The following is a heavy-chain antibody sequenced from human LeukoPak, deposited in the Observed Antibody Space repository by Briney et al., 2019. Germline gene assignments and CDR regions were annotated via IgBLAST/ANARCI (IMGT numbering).Heavy chain of an antibody. V-gene: IGHV3-30*07. CDR3: ATLYGGSTDY. J-gene: IGHJ4*02. D-gene: IGHD5-12*01. CDR1: GFKFFTFA. Sequence: PGGSLRLSCEATGFKFFTFAMHWVRRAPGKGLEWVAIISYDGSNKYYGDSVKGRFTISRDNAKNSLYLQMNSLRAEDTAVYYCATLYGGSTDYWGQGTLVTVSS. CDR2: ISYDGSNK.